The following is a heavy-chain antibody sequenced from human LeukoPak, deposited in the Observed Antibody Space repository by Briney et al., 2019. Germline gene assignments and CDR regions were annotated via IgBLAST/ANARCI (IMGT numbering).Heavy chain of an antibody. D-gene: IGHD5-24*01. J-gene: IGHJ3*02. Sequence: SETLSLTCRVSGVSISSGSNYWGWIRQPPGKGPEWIGSVYYIGSTFYNPSLKSRLTISIDTSKNQFSLKLRSVTAADTAVYYCAREDAEQMDNSFDIWGQGTMVTVSS. CDR2: VYYIGST. V-gene: IGHV4-39*07. CDR3: AREDAEQMDNSFDI. CDR1: GVSISSGSNY.